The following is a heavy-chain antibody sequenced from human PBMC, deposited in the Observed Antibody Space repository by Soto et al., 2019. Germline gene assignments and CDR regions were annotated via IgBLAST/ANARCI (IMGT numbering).Heavy chain of an antibody. CDR1: GFTFSSYA. J-gene: IGHJ3*02. CDR2: ISYDGSNK. D-gene: IGHD3-22*01. Sequence: QVQLVESGGGVVQPGRSLRHSCAASGFTFSSYAMHWVRQAPGKGLEWVAVISYDGSNKYYADSVKGRFTISRDNSKNTLYLQMNSLRAEDTAVYYCARDWLSDYDSSGYSDAFDIWGQGTMVTVSS. CDR3: ARDWLSDYDSSGYSDAFDI. V-gene: IGHV3-30-3*01.